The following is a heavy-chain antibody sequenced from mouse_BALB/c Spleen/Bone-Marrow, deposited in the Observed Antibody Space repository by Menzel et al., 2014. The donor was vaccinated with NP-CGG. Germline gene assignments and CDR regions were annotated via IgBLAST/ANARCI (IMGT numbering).Heavy chain of an antibody. CDR3: TTGAY. CDR1: GYTFTSYW. D-gene: IGHD4-1*01. Sequence: QVQLQQSGAELVRPGASVKLSCKASGYTFTSYWINWVKQRPGQGLEWIGNIYPSDSYTNYNQKFKDEATLTVDKSSSTAYMQLSSPTSEDSAVYYCTTGAYWGQGTLVTVSA. J-gene: IGHJ3*01. V-gene: IGHV1-69*02. CDR2: IYPSDSYT.